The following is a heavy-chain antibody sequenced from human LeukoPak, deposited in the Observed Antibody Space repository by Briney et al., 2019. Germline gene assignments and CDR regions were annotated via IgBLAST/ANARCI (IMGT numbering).Heavy chain of an antibody. D-gene: IGHD3-9*01. Sequence: PSETLSLTCNVSGGSISGYHWSWIRQPPGKGLEWLGYIYYSGSSNYNPSLKSRVTMSADTSKNQFSLKLSSVTAADTAVYYCARRDTYYYYMDVWGKGTTVTVSS. J-gene: IGHJ6*03. V-gene: IGHV4-59*08. CDR2: IYYSGSS. CDR1: GGSISGYH. CDR3: ARRDTYYYYMDV.